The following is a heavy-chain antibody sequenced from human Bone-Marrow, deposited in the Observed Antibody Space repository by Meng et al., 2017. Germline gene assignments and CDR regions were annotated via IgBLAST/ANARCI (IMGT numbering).Heavy chain of an antibody. CDR3: ARPAYSGSSTSDEAFDI. V-gene: IGHV3-13*01. CDR1: GFTFSSYD. D-gene: IGHD1-26*01. J-gene: IGHJ3*02. Sequence: GESLKISCAASGFTFSSYDMHWVRQATGKGLEWVSAIGTAGDTYYPGSVKGRFTISRENAKNSLYLQMNSLRVEDTAMFYCARPAYSGSSTSDEAFDIWGQGTMVTVSS. CDR2: IGTAGDT.